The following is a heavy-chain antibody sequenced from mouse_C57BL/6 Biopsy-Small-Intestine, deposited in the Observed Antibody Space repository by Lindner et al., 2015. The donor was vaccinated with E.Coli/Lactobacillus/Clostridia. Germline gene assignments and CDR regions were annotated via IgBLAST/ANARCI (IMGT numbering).Heavy chain of an antibody. Sequence: VQAAGVWGGLVKPGGSLKLSCAASGFTFSDYGMHWVRQAPEKGLEWVAYISSGSSTIYYADTVKGRFTISRDNAKNTLFLQMTSLRSEDTAMYYCARRATVVARYFDVWGTGTTVTVSS. J-gene: IGHJ1*03. D-gene: IGHD1-1*01. CDR3: ARRATVVARYFDV. CDR1: GFTFSDYG. V-gene: IGHV5-17*01. CDR2: ISSGSSTI.